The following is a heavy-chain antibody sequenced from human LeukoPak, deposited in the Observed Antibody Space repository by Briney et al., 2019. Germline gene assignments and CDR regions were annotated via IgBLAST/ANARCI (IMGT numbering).Heavy chain of an antibody. CDR1: GFTFTNYA. V-gene: IGHV3-30-3*01. CDR3: ARGGSYYVSDLVY. J-gene: IGHJ4*02. CDR2: ISYDENNK. D-gene: IGHD1-26*01. Sequence: PGGSLRLSCAASGFTFTNYAMYWVRQAPGKGLEWVAVISYDENNKYYADSVEGRFTISRDNSKNTLYLQMNSLRAEDTAVYYCARGGSYYVSDLVYWGQGTLATVPS.